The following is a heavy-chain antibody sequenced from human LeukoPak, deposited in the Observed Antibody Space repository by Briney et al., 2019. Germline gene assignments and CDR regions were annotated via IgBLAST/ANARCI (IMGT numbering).Heavy chain of an antibody. CDR1: GFTFSSYA. V-gene: IGHV3-64*01. D-gene: IGHD3-10*01. CDR2: INSNGGST. J-gene: IGHJ5*02. Sequence: PGGSLRLSCVASGFTFSSYAMHWVRQTPGKGLEYVSGINSNGGSTHYANSVKGRFTISRDNSKHTLYLQMGSLRTEDMAVYYCARDGRGSRSSWFDPWGQGTLVIVSS. CDR3: ARDGRGSRSSWFDP.